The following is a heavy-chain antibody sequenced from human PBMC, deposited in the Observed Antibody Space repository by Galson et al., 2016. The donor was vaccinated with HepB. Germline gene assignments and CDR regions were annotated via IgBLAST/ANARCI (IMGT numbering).Heavy chain of an antibody. J-gene: IGHJ6*02. V-gene: IGHV3-74*01. D-gene: IGHD1-26*01. CDR3: VGGTVDKPGLDV. CDR1: GFTFSSHW. Sequence: SLRLSCAASGFTFSSHWIHWVRQGPGKGLVWVSRINGDGSITTYADSVKGRFTISRDNAKNTLYLQMNSLRAADTAVYYWVGGTVDKPGLDVRGQGTTVTFSS. CDR2: INGDGSIT.